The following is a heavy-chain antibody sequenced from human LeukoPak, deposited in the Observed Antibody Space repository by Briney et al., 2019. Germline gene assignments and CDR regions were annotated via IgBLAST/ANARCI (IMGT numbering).Heavy chain of an antibody. V-gene: IGHV3-30*01. J-gene: IGHJ4*02. CDR3: AREDVVPAGPFDY. Sequence: GGSLRLSCAASGLTFSSYAMHWVRQAPGKGLEWVAVISYDGSNKYYADSVKGRFTISRDNSKNTLYLQMNSLRAEDTAVYYCAREDVVPAGPFDYWGQGTLVTVSS. CDR2: ISYDGSNK. D-gene: IGHD2-2*01. CDR1: GLTFSSYA.